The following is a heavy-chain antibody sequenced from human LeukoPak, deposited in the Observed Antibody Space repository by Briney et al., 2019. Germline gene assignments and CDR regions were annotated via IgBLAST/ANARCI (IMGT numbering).Heavy chain of an antibody. CDR3: ARVDTAMVAGGGDY. J-gene: IGHJ4*02. Sequence: ASEKVSCKASGYSFTGYYMHWVRQAPGQGLEWMGWINPNSGDTKYAQKFKGRVTMTRDTSISTAYMELSRLRSDDTAVYYCARVDTAMVAGGGDYWGQGTLVTVSS. V-gene: IGHV1-2*02. CDR2: INPNSGDT. CDR1: GYSFTGYY. D-gene: IGHD5-18*01.